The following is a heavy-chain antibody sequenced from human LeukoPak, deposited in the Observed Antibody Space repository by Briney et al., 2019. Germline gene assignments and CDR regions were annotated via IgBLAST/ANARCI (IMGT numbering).Heavy chain of an antibody. CDR2: INPKSGGT. D-gene: IGHD3-22*01. CDR1: GYTFTVYY. CDR3: ARDRYYDSSGYYSNWFDP. Sequence: AASVTVCCKASGYTFTVYYIHWVRQAPGQGLEWMGWINPKSGGTNYTQKFQGRVTITRDTSINTAYMELSRLRSDDTAVYYCARDRYYDSSGYYSNWFDPWGQGTLVTVSS. V-gene: IGHV1-2*02. J-gene: IGHJ5*02.